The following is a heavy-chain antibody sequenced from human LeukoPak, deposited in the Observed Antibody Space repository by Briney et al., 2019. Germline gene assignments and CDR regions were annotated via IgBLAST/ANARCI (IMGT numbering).Heavy chain of an antibody. CDR1: GYTFTGYY. CDR2: INPNSGGT. Sequence: ASVKVSCKASGYTFTGYYMHWVRQAPGQGLEWMGWINPNSGGTNYAQKFQGRVTMTRDTSISTAYMELSRLRSDDTAVYYCARVVVPAAIRGGYDYWGREPWSPSPQ. D-gene: IGHD2-2*02. CDR3: ARVVVPAAIRGGYDY. V-gene: IGHV1-2*02. J-gene: IGHJ4*02.